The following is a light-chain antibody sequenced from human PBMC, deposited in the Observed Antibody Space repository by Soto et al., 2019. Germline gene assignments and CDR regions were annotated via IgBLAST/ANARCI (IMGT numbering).Light chain of an antibody. J-gene: IGKJ1*01. V-gene: IGKV3-11*01. Sequence: EIVWTQSQPTPSFSPGQSATLSCRASQFIPIHLAWYQQKPGQPPRLLIYDAFNRAAGIPDRFSGSGSGTEFILTISGLEPEDSGIYHCHQHGGSPETFGQGTKVDIK. CDR2: DAF. CDR3: HQHGGSPET. CDR1: QFIPIH.